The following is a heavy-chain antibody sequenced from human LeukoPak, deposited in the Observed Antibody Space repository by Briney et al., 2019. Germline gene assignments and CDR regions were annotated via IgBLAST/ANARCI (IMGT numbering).Heavy chain of an antibody. CDR2: IHNNGDI. D-gene: IGHD3-22*01. J-gene: IGHJ4*02. Sequence: SETLSLTCIVSGDSIKSYYWNWIRQAPGKALEWIGHIHNNGDIAYNFSLKSRVTISMDTSKNQFSLKLSSVTAADTAVYYCGRWGYFDSGNYFVVDYWGQGTLVTVSS. CDR1: GDSIKSYY. CDR3: GRWGYFDSGNYFVVDY. V-gene: IGHV4-59*01.